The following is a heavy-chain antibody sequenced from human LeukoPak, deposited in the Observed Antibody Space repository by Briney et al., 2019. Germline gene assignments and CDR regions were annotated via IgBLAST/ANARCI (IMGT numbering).Heavy chain of an antibody. V-gene: IGHV3-23*01. CDR1: GFTFSSYA. D-gene: IGHD6-19*01. J-gene: IGHJ4*02. CDR2: ISGSGGST. CDR3: AKDLYSSGWLDFDY. Sequence: TGGSLRLSCAASGFTFSSYAMSWVRQAPGKGLEWVSAISGSGGSTYYADSVKGRFTISRDNSKNTLHLQMNSLRAEDTAVYYCAKDLYSSGWLDFDYWGQGTLVTVSS.